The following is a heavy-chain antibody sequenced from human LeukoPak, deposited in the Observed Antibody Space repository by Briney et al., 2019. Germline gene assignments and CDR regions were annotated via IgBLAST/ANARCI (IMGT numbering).Heavy chain of an antibody. CDR2: ISATGNTK. J-gene: IGHJ6*02. CDR3: VRDETVTTLVSYYYYGMDV. CDR1: GFTFEDYE. V-gene: IGHV3-11*04. Sequence: GGSLRLSCEASGFTFEDYEMSWFRQAPGKGPEWILYISATGNTKYYADSVRGRFTISRDNAKNSLYLQMNSLRAEDTAVYYCVRDETVTTLVSYYYYGMDVWGQGTTVTVSS. D-gene: IGHD4-23*01.